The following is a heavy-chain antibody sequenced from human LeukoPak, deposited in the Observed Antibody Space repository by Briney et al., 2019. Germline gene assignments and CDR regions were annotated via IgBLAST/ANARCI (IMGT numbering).Heavy chain of an antibody. CDR1: GFTFSSYS. CDR2: ISSSSSYI. Sequence: PGGSLRLSCAASGFTFSSYSMNWVRQAPGKGLEWVSSISSSSSYIYYADSVKGRFTISRDTSKNTLYLQMNSLRAEDTAVYYCARDLNDYGDYWGQGTLVTVSS. CDR3: ARDLNDYGDY. J-gene: IGHJ4*02. V-gene: IGHV3-21*01.